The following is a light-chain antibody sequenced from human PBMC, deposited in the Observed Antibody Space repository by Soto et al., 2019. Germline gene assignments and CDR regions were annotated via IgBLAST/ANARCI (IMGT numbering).Light chain of an antibody. CDR3: QQYTNWPYT. CDR2: GAS. CDR1: QSVGSN. Sequence: EIVMTQSPATLSVSPGERASLSCRASQSVGSNLAWYQQTAGQAPRLLIYGASTRATGIPARFSGSGSGTEFTLTIRSLQSEDFAVYSGQQYTNWPYTFGQGTKLEIK. J-gene: IGKJ2*01. V-gene: IGKV3-15*01.